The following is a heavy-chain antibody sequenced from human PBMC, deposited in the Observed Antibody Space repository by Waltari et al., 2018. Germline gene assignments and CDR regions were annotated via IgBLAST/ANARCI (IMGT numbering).Heavy chain of an antibody. V-gene: IGHV1-2*06. J-gene: IGHJ4*02. CDR2: INPNSGGT. D-gene: IGHD2-15*01. CDR3: ARGLGYCSGGSCYWSDY. CDR1: GYTFTGYY. Sequence: QVQLVQSGAEVKKPGASVKVSCKASGYTFTGYYMHWVRQAPGQGLEWMGRINPNSGGTNYAQKFQGRVTMTRDTSISTAYMELSRLRSDDTAVYYCARGLGYCSGGSCYWSDYWGQGTLVTVSS.